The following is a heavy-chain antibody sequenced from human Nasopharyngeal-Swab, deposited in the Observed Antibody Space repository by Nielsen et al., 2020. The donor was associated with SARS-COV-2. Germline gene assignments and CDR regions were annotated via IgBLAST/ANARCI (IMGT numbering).Heavy chain of an antibody. J-gene: IGHJ3*02. CDR2: IKQDGSEK. V-gene: IGHV3-7*01. D-gene: IGHD1-26*01. CDR3: ARESLGASFAFDI. CDR1: GFTFSSYW. Sequence: ESLKISCAASGFTFSSYWMSWVRQAPGKGLEWVANIKQDGSEKYYVDSVKGRFTISRDNAKNSLYLQMNSLRAEDTAVYYCARESLGASFAFDIWGQGTMVTVSS.